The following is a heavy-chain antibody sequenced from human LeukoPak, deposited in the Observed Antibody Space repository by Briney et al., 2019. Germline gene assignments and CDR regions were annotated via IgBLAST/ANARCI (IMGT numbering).Heavy chain of an antibody. CDR1: GGSISSSSYY. D-gene: IGHD2-2*01. J-gene: IGHJ6*03. CDR2: IYYSGST. CDR3: ARWYCSSNTCYHMDV. V-gene: IGHV4-39*07. Sequence: SETLSLTCTVSGGSISSSSYYWGWIRQPPGKGLEWIGSIYYSGSTYYNPSLKSRVTISVDTSKNQFSLKLSSVTAADTAVYCCARWYCSSNTCYHMDVWGKGTTVTVSS.